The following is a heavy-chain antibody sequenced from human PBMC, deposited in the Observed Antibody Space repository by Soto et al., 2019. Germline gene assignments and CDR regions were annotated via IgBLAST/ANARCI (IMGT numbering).Heavy chain of an antibody. CDR1: GFSLSTNGVG. D-gene: IGHD2-2*01. CDR2: IYWNGNE. CDR3: AHLLGGCPTTSCSPLSFDS. J-gene: IGHJ4*02. V-gene: IGHV2-5*01. Sequence: QITLKESGPTLVKPTQTLTLTCTFSGFSLSTNGVGVGWIRQPPGKALEWLALIYWNGNERYSPSLKSRLTTTKDTPQSQVVITVTNMDPVDTATYYCAHLLGGCPTTSCSPLSFDSWGQGTLVTVSS.